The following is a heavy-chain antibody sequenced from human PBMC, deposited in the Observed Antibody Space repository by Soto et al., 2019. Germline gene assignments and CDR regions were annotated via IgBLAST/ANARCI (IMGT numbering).Heavy chain of an antibody. CDR1: GGSISSSSYY. Sequence: QLQLQESGPGLVKPSETLSLTCTVSGGSISSSSYYWGWIRQPPGKGLEWIGSIYYSGSTYYNPPLKTRVTISVDTSKNQFSLKLSSVTAADTAVYYCARQIGVVGWGSWRGYSSSQGSDYWGQGTLVTVSS. J-gene: IGHJ4*02. CDR3: ARQIGVVGWGSWRGYSSSQGSDY. V-gene: IGHV4-39*01. D-gene: IGHD6-13*01. CDR2: IYYSGST.